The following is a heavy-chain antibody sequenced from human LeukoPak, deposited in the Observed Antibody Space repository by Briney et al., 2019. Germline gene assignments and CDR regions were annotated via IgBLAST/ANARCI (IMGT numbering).Heavy chain of an antibody. CDR1: GGSINSISYY. Sequence: SETLSLTCTVSGGSINSISYYWSSIRQPPGKGLSLEWIGNIYYSGSTYYNPSLDSRVTISIDTSKNQFSLRLSSVTAADTAVYYCAVEGSSYRSIGHWGLGTLVTVSS. V-gene: IGHV4-39*01. J-gene: IGHJ4*02. D-gene: IGHD6-13*01. CDR2: IYYSGST. CDR3: AVEGSSYRSIGH.